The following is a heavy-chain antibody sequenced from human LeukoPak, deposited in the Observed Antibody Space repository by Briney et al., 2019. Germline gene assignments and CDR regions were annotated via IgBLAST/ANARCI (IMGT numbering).Heavy chain of an antibody. V-gene: IGHV4-39*01. CDR1: APSISSRCYY. D-gene: IGHD6-19*01. J-gene: IGHJ4*02. CDR2: IYYSGST. CDR3: ARPGYSSGRHA. Sequence: PSETRSLTSTVAAPSISSRCYYCGWIRQPPWKGLEWIGCIYYSGSTYYNPSLKSRVTISVDTSKNQFSLKLSSVTAADTAVYYCARPGYSSGRHAWGQGTLVTVSS.